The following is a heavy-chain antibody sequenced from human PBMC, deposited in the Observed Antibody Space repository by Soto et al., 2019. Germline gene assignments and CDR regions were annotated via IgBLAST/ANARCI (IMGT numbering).Heavy chain of an antibody. J-gene: IGHJ4*01. V-gene: IGHV4-59*01. CDR2: IFDGGST. CDR1: GATITDYG. CDR3: ARVGGRDGYNYNDY. D-gene: IGHD5-12*01. Sequence: SETLCLSCTFSGATITDYGWSWIRQAPGKGLEWIGYIFDGGSTNYNPSLKSRVTISVDTSKNQFSLKLSSVTAADTAVYYCARVGGRDGYNYNDYWGQGTLVPVSS.